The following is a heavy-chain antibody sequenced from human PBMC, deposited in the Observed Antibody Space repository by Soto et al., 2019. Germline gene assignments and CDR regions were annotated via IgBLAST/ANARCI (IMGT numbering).Heavy chain of an antibody. D-gene: IGHD6-19*01. Sequence: ASVKVSCKASGYTFTSYGISWVRQAPGQGLEWMGWISAYNGNTNYAQKLQGRVTMTTDTSTSTAYMELRSLRSDDTAAYYCARDSSGWYDGIFDYWGQGTLVTVSS. CDR1: GYTFTSYG. J-gene: IGHJ4*02. CDR2: ISAYNGNT. V-gene: IGHV1-18*01. CDR3: ARDSSGWYDGIFDY.